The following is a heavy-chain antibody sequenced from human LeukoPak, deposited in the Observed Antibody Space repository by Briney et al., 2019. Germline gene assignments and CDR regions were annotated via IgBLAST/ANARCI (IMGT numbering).Heavy chain of an antibody. CDR2: IQYDGNTK. D-gene: IGHD4-17*01. Sequence: GGSLRLSCAASGFTFSNYGMHWVRQAPGKGLEWVAFIQYDGNTKYFADSVKGRFTISRDNSKSTLYLQMNSLRTDDTAVYYCAKLGGDYGGYWGQGTLVTVSS. CDR3: AKLGGDYGGY. J-gene: IGHJ4*02. V-gene: IGHV3-30*02. CDR1: GFTFSNYG.